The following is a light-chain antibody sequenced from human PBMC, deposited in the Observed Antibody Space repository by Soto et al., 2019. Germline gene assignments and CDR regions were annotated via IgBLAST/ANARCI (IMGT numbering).Light chain of an antibody. CDR2: GAS. CDR1: Y. CDR3: QLSNTYSRT. V-gene: IGKV3D-15*01. Sequence: EIVLTQSPATLSSFPGDRVTLSCSYLAWYQQKPGQAPRLLIYGASSRATGIPDRFSGSGSGTEFTLTISNLQPDDFATYYCQLSNTYSRT. J-gene: IGKJ1*01.